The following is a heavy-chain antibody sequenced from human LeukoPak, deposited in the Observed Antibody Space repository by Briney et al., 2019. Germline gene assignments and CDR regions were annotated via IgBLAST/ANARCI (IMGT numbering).Heavy chain of an antibody. D-gene: IGHD3-3*01. CDR2: IYSGGST. J-gene: IGHJ4*02. Sequence: PGGSLRLSCAASGFTVSSNYMSWVRQAPGKGLEWVSVIYSGGSTYYADSVKGRFTISRDNSKNTLYLQMNSLRAEDTAVYYCAIVTVPFWYFDYWGQGTLVTVSS. CDR3: AIVTVPFWYFDY. CDR1: GFTVSSNY. V-gene: IGHV3-53*01.